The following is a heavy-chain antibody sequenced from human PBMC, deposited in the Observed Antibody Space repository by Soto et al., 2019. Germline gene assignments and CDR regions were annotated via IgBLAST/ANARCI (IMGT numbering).Heavy chain of an antibody. CDR1: GGTFSSYA. CDR3: ARASSSWDSSGYYYLSAFDI. V-gene: IGHV1-69*13. D-gene: IGHD3-22*01. Sequence: RASVKVSCKASGGTFSSYAISWVRQAPGQGLEWMGGIIPIFGTANYAQKFQGRVTITADESTSTAYMELSSLRSEDTAVYYCARASSSWDSSGYYYLSAFDIWGQGTMVTVSS. CDR2: IIPIFGTA. J-gene: IGHJ3*02.